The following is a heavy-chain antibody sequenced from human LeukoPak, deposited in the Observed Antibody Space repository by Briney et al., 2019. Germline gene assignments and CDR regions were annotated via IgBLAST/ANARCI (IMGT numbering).Heavy chain of an antibody. CDR1: GFTVSSNY. J-gene: IGHJ2*01. Sequence: GGSLRLSCAASGFTVSSNYMSWVRQAPGKGLEWVSVIFRGGSTHYAGSVEGRFTISRDKSKNTVYLQLNSLRAEDTAVYYCARSPDYGDPYWYFDLWGRGTLVTVSS. CDR3: ARSPDYGDPYWYFDL. CDR2: IFRGGST. D-gene: IGHD4-17*01. V-gene: IGHV3-53*01.